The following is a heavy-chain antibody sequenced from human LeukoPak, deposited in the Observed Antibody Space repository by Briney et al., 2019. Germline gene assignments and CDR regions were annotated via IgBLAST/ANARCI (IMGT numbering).Heavy chain of an antibody. CDR2: ISWNSGGI. CDR3: ARGGSSGWTSEKGMDV. J-gene: IGHJ6*02. Sequence: GRSLRLSCAASGFTLDDYAFHWVRQVPGKGLEWVSGISWNSGGIVYAGSVKGRFTISRDNAKKSLYLQMNSLGLEDTALYYCARGGSSGWTSEKGMDVWGQGTTVIVSS. D-gene: IGHD6-19*01. CDR1: GFTLDDYA. V-gene: IGHV3-9*01.